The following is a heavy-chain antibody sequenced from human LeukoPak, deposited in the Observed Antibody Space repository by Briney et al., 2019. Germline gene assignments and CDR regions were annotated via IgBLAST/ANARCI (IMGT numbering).Heavy chain of an antibody. J-gene: IGHJ4*02. CDR2: ISSSGSTI. D-gene: IGHD6-19*01. CDR1: GFTFSSYE. CDR3: ARDSSGWSI. V-gene: IGHV3-48*03. Sequence: GGSLRLSCAASGFTFSSYEMNWLRQAPVKGLEWVSYISSSGSTIYYADSVKGRFTISRDNAKNSLYLQMNSLRAEDTAVYYCARDSSGWSIWGQGTLVTVSS.